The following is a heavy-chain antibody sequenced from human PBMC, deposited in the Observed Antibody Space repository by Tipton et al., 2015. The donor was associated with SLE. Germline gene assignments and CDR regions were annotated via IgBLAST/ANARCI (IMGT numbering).Heavy chain of an antibody. CDR2: IHHRGST. D-gene: IGHD2-15*01. Sequence: TLSLTCAVSGASITSSDWWSWVRQPPGKGLEYIGEIHHRGSTNYKSSLRSRVTISADTSKNQFSLKLTSVTAADTAIYFCARANGVVVGQVPFVYFDLWGRGTLVTVSS. V-gene: IGHV4-4*01. J-gene: IGHJ2*01. CDR1: GASITSSDW. CDR3: ARANGVVVGQVPFVYFDL.